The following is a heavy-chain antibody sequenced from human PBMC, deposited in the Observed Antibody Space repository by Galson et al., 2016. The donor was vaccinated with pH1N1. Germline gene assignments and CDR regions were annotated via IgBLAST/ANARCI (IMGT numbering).Heavy chain of an antibody. CDR1: GFTFSNYG. CDR2: ISYDGFDK. CDR3: AKTGGYSYGYFDY. D-gene: IGHD5-18*01. Sequence: SLRLSCAASGFTFSNYGMQWVRQAPGKGLEWVAFISYDGFDKYYAGSVKGRFTISRDNAKNSLYLQMNSLRAEDTALYYCAKTGGYSYGYFDYWGQGTLVTVSS. J-gene: IGHJ4*02. V-gene: IGHV3-30*18.